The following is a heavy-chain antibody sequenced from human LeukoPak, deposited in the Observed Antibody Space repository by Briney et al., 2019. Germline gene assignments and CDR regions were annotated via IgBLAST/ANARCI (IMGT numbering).Heavy chain of an antibody. V-gene: IGHV4-34*01. D-gene: IGHD5/OR15-5a*01. J-gene: IGHJ4*02. Sequence: SETLSLTCAVYGGSFSGYYWSWIRQPPGKGLEWIGEISHSGSTKYNPSLLSRVSISLDTSNKEFSVRLISVTAADTAVYYCARGGRNSVTYFDYWGQGTLVTVSS. CDR1: GGSFSGYY. CDR3: ARGGRNSVTYFDY. CDR2: ISHSGST.